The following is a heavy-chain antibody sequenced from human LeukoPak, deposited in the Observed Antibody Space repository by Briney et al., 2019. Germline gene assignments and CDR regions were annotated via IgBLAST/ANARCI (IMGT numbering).Heavy chain of an antibody. CDR2: INWIGGST. V-gene: IGHV3-20*04. CDR3: ARGGGSYYQGY. D-gene: IGHD1-26*01. CDR1: GFTFSSYS. J-gene: IGHJ4*02. Sequence: GGSLRLSCAASGFTFSSYSMNWVRQAPGKGLEWVSGINWIGGSTGYADSVKGRFTISRDNAKNSLYLQMNSLRAEDTAVYYCARGGGSYYQGYWGQGTLVTVSS.